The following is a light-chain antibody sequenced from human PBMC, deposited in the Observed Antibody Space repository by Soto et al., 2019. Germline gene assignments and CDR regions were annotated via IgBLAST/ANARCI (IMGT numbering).Light chain of an antibody. CDR3: QQRSKWLTK. CDR1: QSVSSY. CDR2: DAS. V-gene: IGKV3-11*01. Sequence: IGVTQAPPTLSWSPRERATLSCGASQSVSSYLAWYQQKPGQAPRLLIYDASNRATGIPARFSGSGSGTDFTLTISILEPEDFAVYYCQQRSKWLTKFGQGTKVEI. J-gene: IGKJ1*01.